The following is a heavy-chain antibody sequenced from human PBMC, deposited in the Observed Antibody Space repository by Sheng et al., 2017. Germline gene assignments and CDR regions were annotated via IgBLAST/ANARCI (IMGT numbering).Heavy chain of an antibody. V-gene: IGHV3-30*02. CDR1: GFTFSSYG. Sequence: QVQLVESGGGVVQPGGSLRLSCAASGFTFSSYGMHWVRQAPGKGLEWVAFIRYDGSNKYYADSVKGRFTISRDNSKNTLYLQMNSLRAEDTAVYYCAKGDSSSWSAIFDYWGQGTLVTV. CDR2: IRYDGSNK. CDR3: AKGDSSSWSAIFDY. J-gene: IGHJ4*02. D-gene: IGHD6-13*01.